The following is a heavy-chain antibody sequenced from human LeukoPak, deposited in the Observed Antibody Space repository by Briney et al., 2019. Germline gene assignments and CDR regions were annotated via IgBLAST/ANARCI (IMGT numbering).Heavy chain of an antibody. CDR2: ISYDGSNK. J-gene: IGHJ4*02. V-gene: IGHV3-30*03. CDR1: GFTFSSYG. D-gene: IGHD3-22*01. Sequence: GRSLRLSCAASGFTFSSYGMHWVRQAPGKGLEWVAVISYDGSNKYYADSVKGRFTISRDNSKNTLYLQMNSLRAEDTAVYYCARDGGYYYDSWGQGTLVTVSS. CDR3: ARDGGYYYDS.